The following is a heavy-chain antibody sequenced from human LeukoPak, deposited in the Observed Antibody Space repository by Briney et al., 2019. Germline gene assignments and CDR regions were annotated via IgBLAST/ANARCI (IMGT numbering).Heavy chain of an antibody. Sequence: SETLSLTCAVYGGSFSGYYWSLIRQPPGKGLEWIGEINHSGSTNYNPSLKSRVTISVDTSKNQFSLKLSSVTAADTAVYYCARGPITMVRGVIPFDYWGQGTLVTVSS. V-gene: IGHV4-34*01. D-gene: IGHD3-10*01. J-gene: IGHJ4*02. CDR3: ARGPITMVRGVIPFDY. CDR2: INHSGST. CDR1: GGSFSGYY.